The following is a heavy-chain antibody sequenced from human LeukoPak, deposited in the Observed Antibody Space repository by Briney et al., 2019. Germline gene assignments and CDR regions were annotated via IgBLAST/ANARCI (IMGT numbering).Heavy chain of an antibody. D-gene: IGHD3-22*01. CDR2: ISSSGNTI. Sequence: GGSLRLSCAASGFTFSDYYMTWIRQAPGKGLEWISYISSSGNTIYYADSVKGRFTISRDNSKNTLYLQMNSLRAEDTAVYYCASTMIQDSFYYYGMDVWGQGTTVTVSS. CDR3: ASTMIQDSFYYYGMDV. J-gene: IGHJ6*02. V-gene: IGHV3-11*04. CDR1: GFTFSDYY.